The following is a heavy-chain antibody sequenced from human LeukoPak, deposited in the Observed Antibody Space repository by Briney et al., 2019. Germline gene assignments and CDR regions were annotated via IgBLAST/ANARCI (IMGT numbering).Heavy chain of an antibody. CDR2: ISAYNGNT. CDR1: GYTFTSYG. J-gene: IGHJ4*02. D-gene: IGHD1-26*01. CDR3: ARADKVGANLFLRARGFDY. V-gene: IGHV1-18*01. Sequence: ASVKVSCKASGYTFTSYGISWVRQAPGQGLEWMGWISAYNGNTNYAQKLQGRVTMTTDTSTSTAYMELRSLRSDDTAVYYCARADKVGANLFLRARGFDYWGQGTLVIVSS.